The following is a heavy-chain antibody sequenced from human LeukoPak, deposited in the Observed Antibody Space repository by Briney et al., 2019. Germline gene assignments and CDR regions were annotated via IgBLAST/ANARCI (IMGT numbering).Heavy chain of an antibody. CDR1: GYTFTSYD. Sequence: ASVKVSCKASGYTFTSYDINWVRQATGQGLEWMGWMNPNSGNTGYAQKFQGRVTITRNTSISTAYMELSSLRSEDTAVYYCARVFATVVAYDAFDIWGQGTMVTVSS. CDR3: ARVFATVVAYDAFDI. D-gene: IGHD4-23*01. CDR2: MNPNSGNT. J-gene: IGHJ3*02. V-gene: IGHV1-8*03.